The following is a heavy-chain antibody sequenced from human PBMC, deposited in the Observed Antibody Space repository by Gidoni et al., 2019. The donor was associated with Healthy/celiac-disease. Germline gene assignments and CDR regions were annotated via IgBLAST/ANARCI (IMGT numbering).Heavy chain of an antibody. V-gene: IGHV3-30-3*01. CDR3: ARDLEAGSY. J-gene: IGHJ4*02. D-gene: IGHD6-13*01. CDR2: ISDDGSNK. CDR1: GFTFSSYA. Sequence: QVQLVESGGGVVQPGRSLRLSCAASGFTFSSYAMHWVRQAPGKGLVWVAVISDDGSNKYYADSVKGRFTISRDNSKNTLYLQMNSLRAEDTAVYDCARDLEAGSYWGQGTLVTVSS.